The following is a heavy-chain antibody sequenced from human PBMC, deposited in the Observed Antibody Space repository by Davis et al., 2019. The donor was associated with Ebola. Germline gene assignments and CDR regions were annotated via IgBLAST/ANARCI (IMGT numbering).Heavy chain of an antibody. V-gene: IGHV3-23*01. CDR3: AKPRIQLWSYYFDY. CDR1: GFTFSSYA. J-gene: IGHJ4*02. CDR2: ISGSGGST. D-gene: IGHD5-18*01. Sequence: GGSLRLSCAASGFTFSSYAMSWVRQAPGKGLEWVSAISGSGGSTYYADSVKGRFTISRDNSKNTLYLQMNSLRAQDTAVYYCAKPRIQLWSYYFDYWGQGTLVTVSS.